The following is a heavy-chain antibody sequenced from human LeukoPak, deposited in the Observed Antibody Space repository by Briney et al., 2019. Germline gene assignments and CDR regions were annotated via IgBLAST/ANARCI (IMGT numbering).Heavy chain of an antibody. CDR3: SAQYSSSSVVDY. J-gene: IGHJ4*02. CDR2: ISSSGSIM. D-gene: IGHD6-6*01. CDR1: GFSFSSYE. V-gene: IGHV3-48*03. Sequence: GGSLRLSCAASGFSFSSYEMNWVRQAPGKGLEWVSYISSSGSIMYSADSVKGRFTISRDNAKNSLYLQMNSLRAEDTAIYYCSAQYSSSSVVDYWGQGTLVTVSS.